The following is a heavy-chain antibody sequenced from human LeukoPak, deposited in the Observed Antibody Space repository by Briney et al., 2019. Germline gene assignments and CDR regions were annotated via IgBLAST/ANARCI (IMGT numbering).Heavy chain of an antibody. CDR1: GFTFSSYG. J-gene: IGHJ4*02. V-gene: IGHV3-30*18. D-gene: IGHD5-12*01. CDR3: AKDLRDSGYECYFDY. Sequence: PGRSPRLSCAASGFTFSSYGMHWVRQAPAKGLEWVAVISYDGSNKYYADPVKGRFTISRDNSKNTLYLQMNSLRAEDTTVDYCAKDLRDSGYECYFDYWGQGTLVTVSS. CDR2: ISYDGSNK.